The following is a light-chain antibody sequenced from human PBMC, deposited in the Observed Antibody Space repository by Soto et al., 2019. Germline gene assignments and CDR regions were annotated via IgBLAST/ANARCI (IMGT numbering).Light chain of an antibody. CDR2: DAS. Sequence: DIQMTHTPFTLSVSVGDRVTLTCGVGQSISRWLAWYHQKPGKAPRLLIYDASSLESGVRSRCSGSGSGTEFTLTISSLQPDDVATYYCQQYNSYWSFGEGTKV. V-gene: IGKV1-5*01. CDR3: QQYNSYWS. J-gene: IGKJ1*01. CDR1: QSISRW.